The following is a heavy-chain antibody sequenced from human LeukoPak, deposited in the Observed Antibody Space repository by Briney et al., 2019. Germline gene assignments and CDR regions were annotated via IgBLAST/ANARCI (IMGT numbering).Heavy chain of an antibody. CDR2: INPTGGST. CDR3: AREDYYDSGSNDY. Sequence: ASVKVSCKASGYTFTSYYMHWVRQAPGQGLEWMGLINPTGGSTGYAQKFQGRVTITRNTSISTAYMELSSLRSEDTAVYYCAREDYYDSGSNDYWGQGTLVTVSS. CDR1: GYTFTSYY. D-gene: IGHD3-22*01. J-gene: IGHJ4*02. V-gene: IGHV1-46*01.